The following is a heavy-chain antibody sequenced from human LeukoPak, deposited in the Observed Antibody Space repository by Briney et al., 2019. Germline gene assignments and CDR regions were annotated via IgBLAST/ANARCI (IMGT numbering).Heavy chain of an antibody. CDR3: ARDPNSVEINWFDP. V-gene: IGHV1-18*01. Sequence: ASVKVSRKASGYTFTSYGISWVRQAPGQGLEWMGWISAYNGNTNYAQKLQGRVTMTTDTSTSTAYMELRSLRSDDTAVYCCARDPNSVEINWFDPWGQGTLVTVSS. D-gene: IGHD1-1*01. CDR2: ISAYNGNT. CDR1: GYTFTSYG. J-gene: IGHJ5*02.